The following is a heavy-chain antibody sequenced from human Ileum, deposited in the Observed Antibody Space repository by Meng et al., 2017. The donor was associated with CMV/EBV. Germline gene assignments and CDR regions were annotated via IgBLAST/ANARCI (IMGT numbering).Heavy chain of an antibody. Sequence: VKVSCKASGYTFTSYGVNWVRQAPGQGLEWMGWMSAYNGNTNYAQNLQDRVTMTTDTSTSTAYMELRSLRSDDTAVYYCARWGKVETDMITTDYWGQGALVTVSS. CDR1: GYTFTSYG. J-gene: IGHJ4*02. V-gene: IGHV1-18*01. CDR2: MSAYNGNT. CDR3: ARWGKVETDMITTDY. D-gene: IGHD5-18*01.